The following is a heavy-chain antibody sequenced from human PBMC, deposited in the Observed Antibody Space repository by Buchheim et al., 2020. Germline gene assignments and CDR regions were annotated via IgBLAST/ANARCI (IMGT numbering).Heavy chain of an antibody. CDR2: ISYSGGT. CDR1: GVSVNSGSYY. D-gene: IGHD6-19*01. V-gene: IGHV4-61*01. Sequence: QVQLQESGPGLVKPSETLSLTCSVSGVSVNSGSYYWSWIRQPPGKGLEWIGYISYSGGTKFNPSLKSRVTTSIDTSKNQFSLELSSVTAADTAVYYCARPPVAGKVSWFDPWGQGIL. CDR3: ARPPVAGKVSWFDP. J-gene: IGHJ5*02.